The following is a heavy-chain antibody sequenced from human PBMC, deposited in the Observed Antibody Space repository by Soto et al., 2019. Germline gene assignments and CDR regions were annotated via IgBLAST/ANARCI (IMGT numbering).Heavy chain of an antibody. J-gene: IGHJ5*02. V-gene: IGHV4-61*01. Sequence: PSETLSLTCTVSGGSVSSGSYYWSWIRQPPGKGLEWIGYIYYSGSTNYNPSLKSRVTISVDTSKNQFSLKLSSVTAADTAVYYCAIYNYDFWSGYCNWFDPWGQGTPVTVSS. CDR1: GGSVSSGSYY. D-gene: IGHD3-3*01. CDR2: IYYSGST. CDR3: AIYNYDFWSGYCNWFDP.